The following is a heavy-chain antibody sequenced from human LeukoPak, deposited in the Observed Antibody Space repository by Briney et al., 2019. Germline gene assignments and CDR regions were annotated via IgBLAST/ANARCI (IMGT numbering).Heavy chain of an antibody. D-gene: IGHD3-9*01. Sequence: SQTLSLTCAVSGGSISSGGYSWSWIRQPPGKGLEWIGYIYYSGSTNYNPSLKSRVTISVDTSKNQFSLKLSSVTAADTAVYYCAREQRGMRYFSYWGQGTLVTVSS. J-gene: IGHJ4*02. CDR2: IYYSGST. V-gene: IGHV4-61*08. CDR1: GGSISSGGYS. CDR3: AREQRGMRYFSY.